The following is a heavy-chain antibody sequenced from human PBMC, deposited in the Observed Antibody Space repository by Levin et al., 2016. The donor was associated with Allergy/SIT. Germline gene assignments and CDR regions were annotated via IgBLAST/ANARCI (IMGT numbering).Heavy chain of an antibody. J-gene: IGHJ6*02. CDR2: ISPDGADQ. Sequence: GESLKISCVASGFTLTDYAMHWVRQAPGMGLEWVAVISPDGADQQYVGPVKGRFTVSRDTSKRTVHLQMNSLRGDDTAVYYCARHPCSSSNCRFYNGLDVWGQGTTVTVSS. V-gene: IGHV3-30*03. D-gene: IGHD2-2*01. CDR3: ARHPCSSSNCRFYNGLDV. CDR1: GFTLTDYA.